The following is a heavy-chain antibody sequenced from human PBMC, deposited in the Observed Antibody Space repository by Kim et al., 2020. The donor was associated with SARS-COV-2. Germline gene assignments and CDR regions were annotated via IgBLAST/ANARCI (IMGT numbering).Heavy chain of an antibody. V-gene: IGHV3-9*01. CDR3: AKDRTTRFLEWSPLRGDFLH. Sequence: GGSLRLSCAASGFTFGDYAMHWVRQAPGKGLEWVSGISWNSASTGYADSVKGRFIISRDNAKNSMYLQMNSLRAEDTALYYCAKDRTTRFLEWSPLRGDFLHWGQRALVSVSS. CDR1: GFTFGDYA. J-gene: IGHJ1*01. D-gene: IGHD3-3*01. CDR2: ISWNSAST.